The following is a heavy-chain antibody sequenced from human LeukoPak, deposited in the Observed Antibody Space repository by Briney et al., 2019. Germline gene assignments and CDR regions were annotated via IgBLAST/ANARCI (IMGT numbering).Heavy chain of an antibody. CDR1: GYSISNAYY. CDR2: FYQSGTT. CDR3: ARNYRDSSVYSPSDY. J-gene: IGHJ4*02. D-gene: IGHD3-22*01. V-gene: IGHV4-38-2*01. Sequence: SETLSLTCSVSGYSISNAYYWGWIRQAPGKRLEWIGSFYQSGTTYYNPSLRSRVTISVDTSKNQFSLKLSSVTAADTAVYYCARNYRDSSVYSPSDYWGQGTLVTVSS.